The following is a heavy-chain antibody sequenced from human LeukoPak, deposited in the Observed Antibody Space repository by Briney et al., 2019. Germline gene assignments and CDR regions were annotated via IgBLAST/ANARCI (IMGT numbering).Heavy chain of an antibody. V-gene: IGHV1-2*02. Sequence: ASVKVSXKASGYTFTGYYMHWVRQAPGQGLEWMGWINPNSGGTNYAQKFQGRVTMTRDTSISTAYMGLSRLRSDDTAVYYCARGDGARGARGYWGQGTLVTVSS. D-gene: IGHD5-24*01. CDR1: GYTFTGYY. CDR2: INPNSGGT. CDR3: ARGDGARGARGY. J-gene: IGHJ4*02.